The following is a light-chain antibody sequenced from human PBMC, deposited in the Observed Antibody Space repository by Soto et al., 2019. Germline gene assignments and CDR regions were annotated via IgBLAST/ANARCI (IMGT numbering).Light chain of an antibody. CDR2: KAS. J-gene: IGKJ1*01. Sequence: DIQMTQSPSTLSASVGGSVTITCRASQSISVWLAWYQQKPGKAPKVVIYKASSLQSGVPSRFSGSGSRTEFSLTISSLQPDDSATYYCQQYQNYPWTFGQGTKVEIK. CDR3: QQYQNYPWT. CDR1: QSISVW. V-gene: IGKV1-5*03.